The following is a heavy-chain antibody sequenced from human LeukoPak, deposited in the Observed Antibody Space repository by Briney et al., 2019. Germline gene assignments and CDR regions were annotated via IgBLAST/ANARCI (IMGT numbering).Heavy chain of an antibody. V-gene: IGHV4-39*01. Sequence: RASETLSLTCTVSGVSISSSSYYWGWIRQPPGKGLEWIGSIYYSGGTYYNPSLKSRVTIYVDTAKNQVSLKLSSVTAADTAVYYCATRGRARDYWGQGTLVTVSS. CDR1: GVSISSSSYY. D-gene: IGHD3-10*01. CDR2: IYYSGGT. CDR3: ATRGRARDY. J-gene: IGHJ4*02.